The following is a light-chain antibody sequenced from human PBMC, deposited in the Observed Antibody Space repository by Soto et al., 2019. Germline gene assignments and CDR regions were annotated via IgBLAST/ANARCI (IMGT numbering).Light chain of an antibody. CDR1: SSDVGGYNY. J-gene: IGLJ2*01. Sequence: QAVVTQPASVSGSPGQSITISCTGTSSDVGGYNYVSWYQHHPGKAPKLMIYEVSNRPSGISSRFSGSKSGNTASLTISGLQAEDEAHYYCCSFTTSTSWIFGGGTQLTVL. CDR2: EVS. CDR3: CSFTTSTSWI. V-gene: IGLV2-14*01.